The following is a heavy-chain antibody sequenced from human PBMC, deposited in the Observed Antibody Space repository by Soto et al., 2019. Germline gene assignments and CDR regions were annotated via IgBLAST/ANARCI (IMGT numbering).Heavy chain of an antibody. J-gene: IGHJ1*01. Sequence: SETLSLTCTVSGGSVSSGSYYWSWIRQPPGKGLEWIGYIYYSGSTNYNPSLKSRVTISVDTSKNQFSLKLSSVTAADTAVYYCARGLLLDSSSWYSAEYFQHWGQGTLVTVSS. CDR2: IYYSGST. V-gene: IGHV4-61*01. CDR1: GGSVSSGSYY. CDR3: ARGLLLDSSSWYSAEYFQH. D-gene: IGHD6-13*01.